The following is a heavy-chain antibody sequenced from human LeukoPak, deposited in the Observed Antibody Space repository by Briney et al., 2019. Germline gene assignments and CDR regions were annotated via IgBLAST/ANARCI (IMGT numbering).Heavy chain of an antibody. CDR1: GGSISSGGYS. Sequence: PSETLSLTCTVSGGSISSGGYSWSWIRQPPGKGLEWIGYIYHSGSTYYNPSLKSRVTISVDRSKNQFSLKLSSVTAADTAVYYCARGDPPGYSSSWAFDYWGQGTLVTVSS. J-gene: IGHJ4*02. CDR3: ARGDPPGYSSSWAFDY. V-gene: IGHV4-30-2*01. CDR2: IYHSGST. D-gene: IGHD6-13*01.